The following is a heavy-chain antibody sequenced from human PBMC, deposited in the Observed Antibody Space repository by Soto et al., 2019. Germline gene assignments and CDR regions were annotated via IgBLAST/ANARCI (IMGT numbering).Heavy chain of an antibody. D-gene: IGHD3-22*01. J-gene: IGHJ1*01. CDR1: GFTFSSYS. V-gene: IGHV3-48*02. CDR2: ISSSSSTI. Sequence: GGSLRLSCAASGFTFSSYSMNWVRQAPGKGLEWVSYISSSSSTIYYADSVKGRFTISRDNAKNSLYLQMNSLLDEDTAGYYCARGLTYYYDSSGFAEYFQHWGQGTLVTVSS. CDR3: ARGLTYYYDSSGFAEYFQH.